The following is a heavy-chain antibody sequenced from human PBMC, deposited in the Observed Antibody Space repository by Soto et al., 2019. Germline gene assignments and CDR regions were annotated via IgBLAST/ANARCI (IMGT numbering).Heavy chain of an antibody. D-gene: IGHD6-19*01. CDR2: IWYDGGNK. CDR3: ERDDTSGWGQGYSGMDV. J-gene: IGHJ6*02. CDR1: GFTFSSYG. V-gene: IGHV3-33*01. Sequence: QVQLVESGGGVVQPGRSLRLSCAASGFTFSSYGMHWVRQAPGKGLEWVAVIWYDGGNKYYADSVRGRFSSSRDNSPNTLYLQLNSLRAEDTAVYYCERDDTSGWGQGYSGMDVWGQGTTVTAPS.